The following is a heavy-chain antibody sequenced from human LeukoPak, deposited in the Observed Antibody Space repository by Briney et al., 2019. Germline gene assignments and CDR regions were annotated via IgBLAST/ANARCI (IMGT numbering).Heavy chain of an antibody. D-gene: IGHD3-16*02. CDR2: ISYDGSNK. J-gene: IGHJ4*02. CDR1: GFTFSTYA. Sequence: PGGSLRLSCAASGFTFSTYAMHWVRQAPGKGLEWVAVISYDGSNKYYADSVKGRFTISRDNSKKTLYLQMNSLRVEDTAVYYCARDGRMPRGAIVLHPFDYWGQGTLVTVSS. V-gene: IGHV3-30*04. CDR3: ARDGRMPRGAIVLHPFDY.